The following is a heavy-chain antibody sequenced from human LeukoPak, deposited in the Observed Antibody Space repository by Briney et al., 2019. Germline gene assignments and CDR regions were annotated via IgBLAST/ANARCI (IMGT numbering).Heavy chain of an antibody. D-gene: IGHD4-23*01. Sequence: PGGSLRLSCAASGFTFSSYGMHWVRQAPGKGLEWVAVISHDGSNKYYADSVKGRFTISRDNSKKTLYLQMNSLRGEDTAVYYCAKDYFTTTVVTPNDWGQGTLVTVSS. CDR2: ISHDGSNK. CDR3: AKDYFTTTVVTPND. V-gene: IGHV3-30*18. J-gene: IGHJ4*02. CDR1: GFTFSSYG.